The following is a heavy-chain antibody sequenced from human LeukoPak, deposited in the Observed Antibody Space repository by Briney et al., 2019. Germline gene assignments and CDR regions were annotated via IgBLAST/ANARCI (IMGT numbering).Heavy chain of an antibody. D-gene: IGHD3-16*02. CDR2: IYSGGST. CDR3: ARDRGGVIAPYYFDY. V-gene: IGHV3-66*01. Sequence: GGSLRLSCAASGFTVSNNYMSWVRQAPGKGLEWVSVIYSGGSTYYASSVKGRFTISRDNSKNTLYLQMNSLRAEDTAVYYCARDRGGVIAPYYFDYWGQGTLVTVSS. CDR1: GFTVSNNY. J-gene: IGHJ4*02.